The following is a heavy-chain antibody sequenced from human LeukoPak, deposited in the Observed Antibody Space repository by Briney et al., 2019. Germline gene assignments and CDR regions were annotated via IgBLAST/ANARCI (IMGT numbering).Heavy chain of an antibody. J-gene: IGHJ5*02. CDR3: ARVHYDILTGYYTFDP. Sequence: PSETLSLTCTVSGGSISSGGYYWSWIRQLPGKGLEWIGYIYYSGSTYYNPSLKSRVTISVDTSKNQFSLKLSSVTAADTAVYYCARVHYDILTGYYTFDPWGQGTLVTVSS. CDR1: GGSISSGGYY. V-gene: IGHV4-31*03. CDR2: IYYSGST. D-gene: IGHD3-9*01.